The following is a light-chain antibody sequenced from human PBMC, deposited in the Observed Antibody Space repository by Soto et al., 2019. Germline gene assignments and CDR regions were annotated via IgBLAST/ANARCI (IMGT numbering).Light chain of an antibody. Sequence: ENGLTQSPGTLSLSPGERATLSCRASQSVSSSYLAWYQQKPGQAPRLLIYGASSRATGIPDRFSGSGSGTDFTLTISRLEPEDFAVYYCQQYGSSSSFGQGTKV. V-gene: IGKV3-20*01. J-gene: IGKJ1*01. CDR3: QQYGSSSS. CDR2: GAS. CDR1: QSVSSSY.